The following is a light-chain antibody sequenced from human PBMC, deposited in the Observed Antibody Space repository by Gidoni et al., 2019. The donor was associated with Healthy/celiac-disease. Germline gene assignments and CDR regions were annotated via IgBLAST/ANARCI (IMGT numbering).Light chain of an antibody. V-gene: IGKV3-15*01. CDR2: GAP. CDR3: QQYNNWPLT. CDR1: QSVSSY. Sequence: EIVMTQSPATLSGSPGERATLPCRASQSVSSYLAWYQQKPGQAPRLLIYGAPATATGTPARFSGSGSGTAFTLTISSLQSEDFAVYYCQQYNNWPLTFGGXTKVEIK. J-gene: IGKJ4*01.